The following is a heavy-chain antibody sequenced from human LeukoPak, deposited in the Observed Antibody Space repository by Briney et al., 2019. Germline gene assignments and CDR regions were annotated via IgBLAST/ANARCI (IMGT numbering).Heavy chain of an antibody. Sequence: SETLSLTCTVSGYSISSGYYWGWIRQPPGKGLEWIGSIYHSGSTYYNPSLKSRVTISVDTSKNQFSLKLSSVTAADTAVYYCARVEMATIILDYWGQGTLVTVSS. J-gene: IGHJ4*02. CDR1: GYSISSGYY. D-gene: IGHD5-24*01. CDR3: ARVEMATIILDY. CDR2: IYHSGST. V-gene: IGHV4-38-2*02.